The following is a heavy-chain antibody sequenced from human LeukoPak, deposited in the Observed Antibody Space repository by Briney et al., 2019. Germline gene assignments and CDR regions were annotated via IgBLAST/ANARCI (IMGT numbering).Heavy chain of an antibody. J-gene: IGHJ4*02. V-gene: IGHV3-15*01. CDR3: TTDWVGARPFDY. Sequence: NPGGSLRLSCAASGFTFSNAWMSWVRQAPGKGVEWVGRIKSKTDGRTTDYAAPVKSKFTISRADSKNTLYLQMNSLKTEDTAVYYCTTDWVGARPFDYWGQGTLVTVSS. D-gene: IGHD1-26*01. CDR2: IKSKTDGRTT. CDR1: GFTFSNAW.